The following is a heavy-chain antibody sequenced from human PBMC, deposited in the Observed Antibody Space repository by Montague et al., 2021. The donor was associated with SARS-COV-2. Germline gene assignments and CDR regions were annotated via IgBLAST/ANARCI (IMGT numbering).Heavy chain of an antibody. Sequence: SLRLSCAASGFTFSSYAMHWVRQAPGKGLEWVAVISYDGSNKYYADSVKGRFTISRDNSKNTLYLQMNSLRAEDTAVYYCARARLDSKPYYYYGMDVWGQGTPVTVSS. V-gene: IGHV3-30-3*01. CDR3: ARARLDSKPYYYYGMDV. CDR1: GFTFSSYA. J-gene: IGHJ6*02. CDR2: ISYDGSNK. D-gene: IGHD4-11*01.